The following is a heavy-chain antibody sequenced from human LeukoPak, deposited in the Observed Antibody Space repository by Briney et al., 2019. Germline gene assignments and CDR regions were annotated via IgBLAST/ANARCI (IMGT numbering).Heavy chain of an antibody. CDR2: IYYTGST. J-gene: IGHJ4*02. D-gene: IGHD6-19*01. V-gene: IGHV4-39*01. Sequence: PSETLSLTCAVSGASISGSGYYLGWIRQPPGKGLEWIGNIYYTGSTYYNASLQSRVTISIDMSKNQFSLRLSSVTAADTAMYYCVKSGGYGLIDYWGQGTLVTLSS. CDR3: VKSGGYGLIDY. CDR1: GASISGSGYY.